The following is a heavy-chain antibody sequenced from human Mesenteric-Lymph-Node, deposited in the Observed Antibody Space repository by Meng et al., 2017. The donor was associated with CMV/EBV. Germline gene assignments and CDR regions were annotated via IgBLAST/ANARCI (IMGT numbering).Heavy chain of an antibody. J-gene: IGHJ4*02. V-gene: IGHV4-34*01. CDR2: INHSGST. D-gene: IGHD4-23*01. CDR1: GGSLGVYS. Sequence: QVTLRRWAEGLLKPSGTLSRPCAVYGGSLGVYSWRWIRQPPGKGLEWIGEINHSGSTNYNPSLKSRVTISVDTSKNQFSLKLSSVTAADTAVYYCARHQRWLKSEGGFNYWGQGTLVTVSS. CDR3: ARHQRWLKSEGGFNY.